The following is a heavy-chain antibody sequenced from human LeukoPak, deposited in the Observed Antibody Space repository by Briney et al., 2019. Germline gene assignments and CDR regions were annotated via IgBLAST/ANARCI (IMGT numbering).Heavy chain of an antibody. CDR1: GFTFSSYG. V-gene: IGHV3-33*01. Sequence: PGGSLRLSCAASGFTFSSYGMHWVRQAPGKGLGWGAVIWYDGSNKYYADSVKGRFTISRDNSKNTLYLQMNSLRAEDTAVYYCARDLGVGATKDYGGQGTLVTVSS. J-gene: IGHJ4*02. D-gene: IGHD1-26*01. CDR3: ARDLGVGATKDY. CDR2: IWYDGSNK.